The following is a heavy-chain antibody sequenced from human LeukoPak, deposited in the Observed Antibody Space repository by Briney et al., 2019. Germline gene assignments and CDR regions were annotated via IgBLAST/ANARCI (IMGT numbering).Heavy chain of an antibody. CDR2: ISSSSSYI. D-gene: IGHD3-10*01. CDR3: AGLYGSGSYNDY. J-gene: IGHJ4*02. V-gene: IGHV3-21*01. CDR1: GFTFSSYS. Sequence: GGSLRLSCAASGFTFSSYSMNWVRQAPGKGLEWVSSISSSSSYIYYADSVKGRFTISRDNAKNSLYLQKNSLRAEDTAVYYCAGLYGSGSYNDYWGQGTLVTVSS.